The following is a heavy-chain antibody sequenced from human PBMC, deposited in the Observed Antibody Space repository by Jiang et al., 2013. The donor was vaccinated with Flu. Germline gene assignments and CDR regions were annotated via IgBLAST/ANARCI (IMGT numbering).Heavy chain of an antibody. J-gene: IGHJ3*02. CDR1: GFTFSSYS. D-gene: IGHD1-1*01. CDR3: ARESPLESTTGTTDAFDI. CDR2: ISSSSSTI. V-gene: IGHV3-48*01. Sequence: VQLVESGGGLVQPGGSLRLSCAASGFTFSSYSMNWVRQAPGKGLEWVSYISSSSSTIYYADSVKGRFTISRDNAKNSLYLQMNSLRAEDTAVYYCARESPLESTTGTTDAFDIWGQGTMVTVSS.